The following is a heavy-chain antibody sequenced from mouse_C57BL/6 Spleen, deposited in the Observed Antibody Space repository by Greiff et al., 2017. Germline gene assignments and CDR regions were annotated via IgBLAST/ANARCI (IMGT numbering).Heavy chain of an antibody. Sequence: QVQLQQSGAELVRPGASVTLSCKASGYTFTDYEMHWVKQTPVHGLEWIGAIDPETGGTAYNQKFKGKAILTADKSSSTAYMELRSLTSADSAVYYCTRTAQATEAMDYWGQGTSVTVSS. CDR3: TRTAQATEAMDY. D-gene: IGHD3-2*02. CDR2: IDPETGGT. V-gene: IGHV1-15*01. J-gene: IGHJ4*01. CDR1: GYTFTDYE.